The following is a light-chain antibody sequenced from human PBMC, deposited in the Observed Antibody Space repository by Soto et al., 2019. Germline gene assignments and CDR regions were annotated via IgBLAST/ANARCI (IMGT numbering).Light chain of an antibody. J-gene: IGLJ3*02. CDR3: SSYTVSTPVV. V-gene: IGLV2-14*01. Sequence: QPVLTQPASVSGSPGQSITISCTGTSSDVGGYNYVSWYQQHPGKAPRLMIYEVSNRPSGVSDRFSGSKSGNTASLTISGLQAEDEAAYYCSSYTVSTPVVFGGGTKVTVL. CDR2: EVS. CDR1: SSDVGGYNY.